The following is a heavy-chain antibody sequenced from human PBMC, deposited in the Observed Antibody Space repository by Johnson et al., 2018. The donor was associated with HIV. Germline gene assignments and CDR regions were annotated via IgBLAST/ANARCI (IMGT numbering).Heavy chain of an antibody. J-gene: IGHJ3*02. CDR2: INSDGSST. Sequence: VQLVESGGGLVQPGRSLRLSCAASGFTFSSYWMHWVRQAPGKGLVWVSRINSDGSSTSYADSVKGRFTISRDNAKNTLYLQMNSLRAEDTAVYYCARSGYGSGSTHDAFDIWGQGTMVTVSS. CDR1: GFTFSSYW. V-gene: IGHV3-74*02. D-gene: IGHD3-10*01. CDR3: ARSGYGSGSTHDAFDI.